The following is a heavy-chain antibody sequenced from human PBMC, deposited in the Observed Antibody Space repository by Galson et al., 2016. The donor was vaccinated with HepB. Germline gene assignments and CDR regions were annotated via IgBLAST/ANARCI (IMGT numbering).Heavy chain of an antibody. CDR2: IYDSGST. D-gene: IGHD3-9*01. CDR1: GFSFSNYW. V-gene: IGHV4-4*02. J-gene: IGHJ4*02. CDR3: ARRDILTAYQVFDY. Sequence: SLRLSCAASGFSFSNYWMIWVRQAPGKGLEWIGEIYDSGSTNYNPSLKSRVTISLNKAKNQFSLKLSSVTAADTAMYYCARRDILTAYQVFDYWGQGTLVTVSS.